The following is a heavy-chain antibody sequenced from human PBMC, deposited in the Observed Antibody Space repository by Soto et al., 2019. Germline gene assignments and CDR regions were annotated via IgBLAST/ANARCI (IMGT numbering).Heavy chain of an antibody. CDR2: INCDGSST. Sequence: GGSLRLSCAASGFTFSSYWMHWVRQAPGKGLVWVSRINCDGSSTSYADSVKGRFTISRDNSKNTLYMQMNSLRAEDTAVYYCARRRYCSSSSPQVAFDIWGQGTMGPVSS. CDR1: GFTFSSYW. D-gene: IGHD2-2*01. J-gene: IGHJ3*02. CDR3: ARRRYCSSSSPQVAFDI. V-gene: IGHV3-74*01.